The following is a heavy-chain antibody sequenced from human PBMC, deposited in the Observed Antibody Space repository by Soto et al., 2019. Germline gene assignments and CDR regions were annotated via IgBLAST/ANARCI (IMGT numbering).Heavy chain of an antibody. CDR1: SGSIGTYY. Sequence: QVRLQESGPGLVKPSETLSLTCTVSSGSIGTYYWSWIRQPPGKGLEWIGYIYYGGSTNYNPSLKSQVTISLDTSKNQFSLKLSSLTAADTAVYYCARDSVGYNYGSRGLDVWGQGTTVTVSS. V-gene: IGHV4-59*01. CDR2: IYYGGST. CDR3: ARDSVGYNYGSRGLDV. J-gene: IGHJ6*02. D-gene: IGHD5-18*01.